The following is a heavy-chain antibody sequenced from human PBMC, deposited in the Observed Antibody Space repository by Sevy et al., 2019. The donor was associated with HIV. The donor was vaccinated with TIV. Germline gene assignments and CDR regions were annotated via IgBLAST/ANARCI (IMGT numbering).Heavy chain of an antibody. CDR1: GFTFSSYA. D-gene: IGHD2-2*01. CDR3: AKDTGEDIVVVPAANPLYYYYMDV. CDR2: ISGSGGST. J-gene: IGHJ6*03. V-gene: IGHV3-23*01. Sequence: GGSLRLSCAASGFTFSSYAMSWVRQAPGKGLEWVSAISGSGGSTYYADSVKGRFTISRDNSKNTLYLQMNSLRAEDTAVYYCAKDTGEDIVVVPAANPLYYYYMDVWGKGTTVTVSS.